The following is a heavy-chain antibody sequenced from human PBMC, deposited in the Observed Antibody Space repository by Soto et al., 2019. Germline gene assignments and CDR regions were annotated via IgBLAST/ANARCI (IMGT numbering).Heavy chain of an antibody. J-gene: IGHJ5*02. CDR2: IYYSGST. V-gene: IGHV4-59*01. D-gene: IGHD3-10*01. CDR1: GGSISSYY. Sequence: PSETLSLTCTVSGGSISSYYWSWIRQPPGKGLEWIGYIYYSGSTNYNPSLKSRVTISVDTSKNQFSLKLSSVTAADTAVYYCARDRYYGSGSQINWFDPWGQGTLVTVSS. CDR3: ARDRYYGSGSQINWFDP.